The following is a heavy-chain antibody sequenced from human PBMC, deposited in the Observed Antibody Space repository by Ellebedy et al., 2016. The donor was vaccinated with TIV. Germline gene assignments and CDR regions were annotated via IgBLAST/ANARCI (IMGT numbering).Heavy chain of an antibody. CDR1: GFTFSDYA. CDR3: AREDVGHPSFTTSDY. V-gene: IGHV3-33*01. D-gene: IGHD1-14*01. Sequence: GESLKISXAASGFTFSDYAMHWVRQAPGKGLEWVAALWYDGSNEGYADSVKGRFTISRDNSKNTLYLQMNSLRAEDTAVYYSAREDVGHPSFTTSDYWGQGTLVTVSS. J-gene: IGHJ4*02. CDR2: LWYDGSNE.